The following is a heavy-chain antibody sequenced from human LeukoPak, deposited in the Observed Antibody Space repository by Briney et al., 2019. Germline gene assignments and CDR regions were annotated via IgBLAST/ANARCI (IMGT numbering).Heavy chain of an antibody. J-gene: IGHJ5*02. Sequence: ASVKVSCKASGYTFTGYYMHWVRQAPGQGLEWMGWINPNSGGTNYAQKFQGRVTMTRDTSISTAYMELSRLRSDDTAVYYCARDYYYGSGSYPQNWFDPWGQGTLVTVSS. V-gene: IGHV1-2*02. CDR3: ARDYYYGSGSYPQNWFDP. CDR1: GYTFTGYY. D-gene: IGHD3-10*01. CDR2: INPNSGGT.